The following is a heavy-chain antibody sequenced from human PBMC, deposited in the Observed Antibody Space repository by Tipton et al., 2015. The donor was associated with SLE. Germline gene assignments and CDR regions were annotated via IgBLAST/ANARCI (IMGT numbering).Heavy chain of an antibody. D-gene: IGHD4-17*01. J-gene: IGHJ4*02. V-gene: IGHV3-21*03. CDR1: GFSFSSYS. CDR3: ASLDHGDYFYYFDY. Sequence: SLRLSCAASGFSFSSYSMNWVRQAPGKGLEWVSSISSSSRYIYYADSVKGRFTISRDNAKNSLYLQMNSLRAGDTAVYYCASLDHGDYFYYFDYWGQGTLVTVSS. CDR2: ISSSSRYI.